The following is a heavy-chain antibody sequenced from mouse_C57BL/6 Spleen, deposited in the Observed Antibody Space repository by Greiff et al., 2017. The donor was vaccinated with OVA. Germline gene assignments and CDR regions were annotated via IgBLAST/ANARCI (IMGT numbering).Heavy chain of an antibody. CDR1: GFNIKDYY. Sequence: VQLQQSGAELVRPGASVKLSCTASGFNIKDYYMHWVKQRPEQGLEWIGRIDPEDGDTEYAPKFQGKATMTADTSSNTAYLQLSSLTSEDTAVYCCTTHGSSYYFDYWGQGTTLTVSS. CDR2: IDPEDGDT. D-gene: IGHD1-1*01. V-gene: IGHV14-1*01. CDR3: TTHGSSYYFDY. J-gene: IGHJ2*01.